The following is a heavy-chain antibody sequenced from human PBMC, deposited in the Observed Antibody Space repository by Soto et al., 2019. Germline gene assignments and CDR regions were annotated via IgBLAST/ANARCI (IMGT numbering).Heavy chain of an antibody. CDR2: IYYNGNT. CDR3: ASPKSQMATLDY. V-gene: IGHV4-59*08. D-gene: IGHD5-12*01. CDR1: GGSLSSYY. Sequence: PSETLSLTCVVSGGSLSSYYWSWIRQPPGKGLEWIGYIYYNGNTYYNPALQSRVTISADASKSQFSLKLSSVTAADTAVYYCASPKSQMATLDYWSQGTLVTVS. J-gene: IGHJ4*02.